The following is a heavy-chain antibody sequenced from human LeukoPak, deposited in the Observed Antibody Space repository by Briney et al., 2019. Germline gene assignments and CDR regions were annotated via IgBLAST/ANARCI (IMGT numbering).Heavy chain of an antibody. CDR1: GGSISSYY. Sequence: SETLSLTCTVSGGSISSYYWSWIRQPPGKGLEWIGYIYYSGSSNYNPSLKSRVTISVDTSKNQFSLKLSSVTAADTAVYYYARYSGSSLVDYWGQGTLVTVSS. V-gene: IGHV4-59*01. CDR2: IYYSGSS. D-gene: IGHD1-26*01. J-gene: IGHJ4*02. CDR3: ARYSGSSLVDY.